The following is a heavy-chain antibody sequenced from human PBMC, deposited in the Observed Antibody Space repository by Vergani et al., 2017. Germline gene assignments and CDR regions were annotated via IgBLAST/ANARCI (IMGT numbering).Heavy chain of an antibody. CDR3: ARAYGRYDWFDY. D-gene: IGHD1-20*01. J-gene: IGHJ4*01. CDR1: GFIFSTYA. CDR2: ISSSGAPT. V-gene: IGHV3-23*01. Sequence: EVQLLESGGDLVQPGGSLRLSCTASGFIFSTYAMSWVRQAPGKGLEWVSGISSSGAPTYYADSVKGRVTISRDNSKNTLYLQMNRRRVEDTAVYYGARAYGRYDWFDYWGQRTLVTVSS.